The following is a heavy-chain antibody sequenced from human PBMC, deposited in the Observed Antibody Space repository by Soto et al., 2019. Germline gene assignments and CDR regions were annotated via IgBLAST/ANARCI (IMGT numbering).Heavy chain of an antibody. CDR1: GYTFTSYD. CDR3: ARARGGRYKSPIYFQH. J-gene: IGHJ1*01. D-gene: IGHD6-19*01. Sequence: ASVKVSCKASGYTFTSYDINWVRQATGQGLEWMGWMNPNSGNTGYAQKFQGRVTMTRNTSISTAYMELSSLRSEDTAVYYCARARGGRYKSPIYFQHWGQGTLVTRLL. V-gene: IGHV1-8*01. CDR2: MNPNSGNT.